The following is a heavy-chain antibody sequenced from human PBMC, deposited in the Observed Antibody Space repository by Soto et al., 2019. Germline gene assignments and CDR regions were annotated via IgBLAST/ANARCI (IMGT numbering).Heavy chain of an antibody. CDR2: IIPIFRTA. Sequence: QVQLVQSGAEVKKPGSSVKVSCKASGGTFSSYAISWVRQAPGQGLEWMGGIIPIFRTADYAQKFQGRVTFXAXEXXSTAYMELSSLRSEDTAVYYCASVETQRYYYGMDVWGQGTTVTVSS. V-gene: IGHV1-69*12. J-gene: IGHJ6*02. CDR1: GGTFSSYA. CDR3: ASVETQRYYYGMDV. D-gene: IGHD2-15*01.